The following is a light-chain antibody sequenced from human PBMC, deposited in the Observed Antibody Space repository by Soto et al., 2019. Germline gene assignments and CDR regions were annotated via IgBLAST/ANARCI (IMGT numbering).Light chain of an antibody. CDR2: DVS. V-gene: IGLV2-11*01. CDR1: SSDVGGYNY. Sequence: QSALTQPRSVSGSPGQSVTISCTGTSSDVGGYNYVSWYQQHPGKAPKLMIYDVSKRPSGVPDRFSGSKSGNTVSLTISGLQAEYEADYYCCSYAGSYTLVFGGATKLTVL. CDR3: CSYAGSYTLV. J-gene: IGLJ3*02.